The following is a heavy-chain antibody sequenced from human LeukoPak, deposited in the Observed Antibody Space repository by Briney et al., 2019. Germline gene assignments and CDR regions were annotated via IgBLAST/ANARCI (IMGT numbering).Heavy chain of an antibody. D-gene: IGHD6-6*01. CDR1: GGTFSSYA. CDR2: IIPIFGTA. V-gene: IGHV1-69*05. CDR3: AREGEQLARENRYYYYYMDV. Sequence: ASVKVSCKASGGTFSSYAISWVRPAPGQGLEWMGGIIPIFGTANYAQKFQGRVTITTDESTSTAYMEPSSLRSEDTAVYYCAREGEQLARENRYYYYYMDVWGKGTTVTVSS. J-gene: IGHJ6*03.